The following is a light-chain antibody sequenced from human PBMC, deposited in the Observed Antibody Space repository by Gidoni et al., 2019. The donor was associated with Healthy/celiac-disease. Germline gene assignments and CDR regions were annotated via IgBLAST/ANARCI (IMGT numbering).Light chain of an antibody. CDR2: AAS. J-gene: IGKJ4*01. CDR1: QSISSY. V-gene: IGKV1-39*01. Sequence: DIQMTQSPSSLSASVGDRVTITCLASQSISSYLNWYQQKPGKAPKLLIYAASSLQSGVPSRFSGSGSGTDFTLTISSLQPEDFATYYCQQSYSTRLSLTFGGGTKVEIK. CDR3: QQSYSTRLSLT.